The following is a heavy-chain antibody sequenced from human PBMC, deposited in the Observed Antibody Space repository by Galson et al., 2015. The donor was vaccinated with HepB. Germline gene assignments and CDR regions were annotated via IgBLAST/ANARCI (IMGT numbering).Heavy chain of an antibody. CDR3: ARGASTKWWLDN. D-gene: IGHD2-2*01. V-gene: IGHV3-21*01. Sequence: SLRLSCAASGFTFSNFSMNWVRQAPGKGLEWVSSISASSSYIYYLDSVKGRFTISRDNAKNSVYLQMNSLRAEDTALYYCARGASTKWWLDNWGQGTLVIVSS. J-gene: IGHJ5*02. CDR2: ISASSSYI. CDR1: GFTFSNFS.